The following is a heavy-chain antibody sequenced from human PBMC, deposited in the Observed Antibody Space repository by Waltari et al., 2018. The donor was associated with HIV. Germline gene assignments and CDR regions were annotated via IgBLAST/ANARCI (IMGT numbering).Heavy chain of an antibody. J-gene: IGHJ5*02. V-gene: IGHV1-2*02. CDR2: INPNSGGT. D-gene: IGHD3-22*01. CDR1: GYTFSDYY. Sequence: QVQLVQSGAEVKKPGASVQVSCKASGYTFSDYYMHWLRQAPGQGLEWMGWINPNSGGTRYAEKFQGRVTMTRDTSISTAYMELSRLRFDDTAVYYCARVFRGTVNYFDSRLGHWGQGTLVTVSS. CDR3: ARVFRGTVNYFDSRLGH.